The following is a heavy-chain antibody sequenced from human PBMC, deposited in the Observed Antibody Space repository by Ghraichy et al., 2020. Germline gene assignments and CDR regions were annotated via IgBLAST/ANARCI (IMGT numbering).Heavy chain of an antibody. Sequence: GGSLRLSCAASGFTFSNAWMSWVRQAPGKGLEWVGRIKSKTDGGTTDYAAPVKGRFTISRDDSKNTLYLQMNSLKTEDTAVYYCTTQGDSSGYYYAFDIWGQGTMVTVSS. CDR3: TTQGDSSGYYYAFDI. CDR1: GFTFSNAW. CDR2: IKSKTDGGTT. V-gene: IGHV3-15*01. J-gene: IGHJ3*02. D-gene: IGHD3-22*01.